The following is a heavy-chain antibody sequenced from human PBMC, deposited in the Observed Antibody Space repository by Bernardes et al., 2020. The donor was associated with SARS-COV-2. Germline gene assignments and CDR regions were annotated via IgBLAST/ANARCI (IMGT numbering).Heavy chain of an antibody. Sequence: ASVKVSCKASGYTFSSYGISWVRQAPGQGLEWMGWISAYNGNTNYPQKFQGRVTMTTDTSTSTGYMELRSLRSDDTAVYYCARDTLFGRGGDFWSDYKHYYYGMDVWGQGTTVTVSS. J-gene: IGHJ6*02. CDR3: ARDTLFGRGGDFWSDYKHYYYGMDV. D-gene: IGHD3-3*01. V-gene: IGHV1-18*04. CDR1: GYTFSSYG. CDR2: ISAYNGNT.